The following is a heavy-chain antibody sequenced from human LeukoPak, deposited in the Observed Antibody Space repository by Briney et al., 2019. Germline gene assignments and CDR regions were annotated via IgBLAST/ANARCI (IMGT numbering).Heavy chain of an antibody. Sequence: GGSLRLSCAASGFTFSSYGMHWVRQAPGKGLGWVAFIRYDGSNKYYADSVKGRFTISRDNAKNSLYLQMNSLRAEDTAVYYCARGVLWFGETYFDYWGQGTLVTVSS. V-gene: IGHV3-30*02. CDR2: IRYDGSNK. D-gene: IGHD3-10*01. J-gene: IGHJ4*02. CDR3: ARGVLWFGETYFDY. CDR1: GFTFSSYG.